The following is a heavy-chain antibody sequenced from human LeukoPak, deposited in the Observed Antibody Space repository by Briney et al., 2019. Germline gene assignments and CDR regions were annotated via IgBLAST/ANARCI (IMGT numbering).Heavy chain of an antibody. J-gene: IGHJ4*02. CDR2: ISAYNGDI. CDR3: ARVGRDYGGNRFSDY. CDR1: GYTFTSSG. D-gene: IGHD4-23*01. Sequence: ASVKVSCKASGYTFTSSGVSWVRQAPGQGLEWMGWISAYNGDINYAQKFQGRVTMTTDTSTSTAYMELRSLRSDDTAIYYCARVGRDYGGNRFSDYWGQGTLVTVSS. V-gene: IGHV1-18*01.